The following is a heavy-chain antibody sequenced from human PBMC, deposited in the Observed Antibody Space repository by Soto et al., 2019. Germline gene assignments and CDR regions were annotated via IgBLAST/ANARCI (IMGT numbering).Heavy chain of an antibody. V-gene: IGHV4-59*01. D-gene: IGHD3-10*01. CDR1: GASISTYY. CDR2: LYYSGNT. CDR3: ARGGSEGGLDV. J-gene: IGHJ6*02. Sequence: QMQLQESGPGVVKPSEILSLTCTVSGASISTYYWTWIRQAPGKGLEWIGYLYYSGNTNYNPSLKSRVTMSVDTSKNHFYLTLTSATAADTAVYFCARGGSEGGLDVWGQGTTVAVSS.